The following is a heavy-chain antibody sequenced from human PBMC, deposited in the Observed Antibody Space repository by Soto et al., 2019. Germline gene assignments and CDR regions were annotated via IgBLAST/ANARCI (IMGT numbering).Heavy chain of an antibody. D-gene: IGHD2-21*02. CDR2: ISAYNGNT. Sequence: GASVKVSCKASGYTFTSYGISWVRQAPGQGLEWMGWISAYNGNTNYAQKLQGRVTMTTDTSASTAYMELSSLRSEDTAVYYCARSIVVVTAADYWGQGTLVTVS. CDR1: GYTFTSYG. CDR3: ARSIVVVTAADY. J-gene: IGHJ4*02. V-gene: IGHV1-18*01.